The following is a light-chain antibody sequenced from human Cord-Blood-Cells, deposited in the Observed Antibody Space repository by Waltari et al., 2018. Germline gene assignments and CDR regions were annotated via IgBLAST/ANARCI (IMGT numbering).Light chain of an antibody. V-gene: IGKV1-39*01. Sequence: DIQMTQSPSSLSASVGDRVTITCRASQSISSYLNWYQQKPGKAPKLLIYAASSLQSGVPSRFSGSGSGTDCTRTISSLQPEDFATYYCQQSYSTPCTFGQGTKLELK. CDR2: AAS. J-gene: IGKJ2*02. CDR1: QSISSY. CDR3: QQSYSTPCT.